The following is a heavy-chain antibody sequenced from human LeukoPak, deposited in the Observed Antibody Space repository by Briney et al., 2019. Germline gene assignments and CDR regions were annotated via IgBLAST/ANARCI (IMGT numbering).Heavy chain of an antibody. CDR3: ARRRDSSGSYYTAMAPLFDP. CDR1: GYSNSTGYY. V-gene: IGHV4-38-2*02. D-gene: IGHD3-10*01. Sequence: SVTLSLTCTVSGYSNSTGYYWDWIRQPPGKGLEWIGTFYHGGSTYYNPSLKSRVTISVDTSKNQFSLKLSSVTAADTAVYYCARRRDSSGSYYTAMAPLFDPWGQGTLVTVSS. CDR2: FYHGGST. J-gene: IGHJ5*02.